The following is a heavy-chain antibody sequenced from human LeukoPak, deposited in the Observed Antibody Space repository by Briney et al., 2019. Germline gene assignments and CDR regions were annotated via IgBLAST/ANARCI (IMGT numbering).Heavy chain of an antibody. CDR1: GFTFSSYA. CDR3: VRLTAAGRRTDFDY. Sequence: GGSLRLSCAASGFTFSSYAMHWVRQAPGKGLEWVAAISYDGSNGYYADSVKGRFTISRDNSKNTLYLQMNSLRTEDTAVYYCVRLTAAGRRTDFDYWGQGTLVTVSS. V-gene: IGHV3-30*04. CDR2: ISYDGSNG. J-gene: IGHJ4*02. D-gene: IGHD6-13*01.